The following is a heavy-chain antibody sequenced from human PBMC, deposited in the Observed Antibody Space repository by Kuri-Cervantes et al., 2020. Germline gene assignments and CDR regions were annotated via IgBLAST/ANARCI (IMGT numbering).Heavy chain of an antibody. CDR1: GFTVSSNY. Sequence: GESLKISCAASGFTVSSNYMSWVRQAPGKGLEWVAVISYDGSNKYYADSVKGRFTISRDNSKNTLYLQMNSLRAEDPAVYYCARDGRDPESRDWGYGMDVWGQGTTVTVSS. J-gene: IGHJ6*02. CDR2: ISYDGSNK. V-gene: IGHV3-30-3*01. CDR3: ARDGRDPESRDWGYGMDV. D-gene: IGHD3-16*01.